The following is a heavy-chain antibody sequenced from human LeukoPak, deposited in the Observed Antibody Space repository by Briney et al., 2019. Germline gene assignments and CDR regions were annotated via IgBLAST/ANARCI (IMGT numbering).Heavy chain of an antibody. CDR1: GFTFSSYG. D-gene: IGHD3-22*01. V-gene: IGHV3-33*01. CDR3: ARDVRAYDSSGYQPGY. J-gene: IGHJ4*02. CDR2: IWYDGSNK. Sequence: GGSLRLSCAASGFTFSSYGMHWVRQAPGKGLEWVAVIWYDGSNKYYADSVKGRFTISRDNSKNTLYLQMNSLRAEDTAVYYCARDVRAYDSSGYQPGYWGQGTLVTVSS.